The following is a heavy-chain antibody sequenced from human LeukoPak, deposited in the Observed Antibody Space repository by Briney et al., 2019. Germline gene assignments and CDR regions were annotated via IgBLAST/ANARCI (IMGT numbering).Heavy chain of an antibody. D-gene: IGHD6-13*01. V-gene: IGHV3-23*01. CDR1: GFTFSNYV. J-gene: IGHJ5*02. CDR2: ISGSGAST. Sequence: GGSLRLSCAASGFTFSNYVMNWVRQAPGKGLEWVSAISGSGASTYYADSVKGRFTISRDNSKNTLYLQMNSLRAEDTAVYYCAKPHAAAAGPFDPWGQGTLVTVSS. CDR3: AKPHAAAAGPFDP.